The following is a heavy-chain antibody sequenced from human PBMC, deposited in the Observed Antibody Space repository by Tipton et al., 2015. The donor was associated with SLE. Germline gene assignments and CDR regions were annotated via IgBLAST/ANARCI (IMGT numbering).Heavy chain of an antibody. D-gene: IGHD6-6*01. V-gene: IGHV4-59*11. CDR3: ARDKDSSSSYYYYYGMDV. J-gene: IGHJ6*02. Sequence: TLSLTCTVSGGSISSHYWSWIRQPPGKGLEWIGYIYYSGSTNYNPSLKSRVTISVDTSKNQFSLKLSSVTAADTAVYYCARDKDSSSSYYYYYGMDVWGQGTTVTVSS. CDR1: GGSISSHY. CDR2: IYYSGST.